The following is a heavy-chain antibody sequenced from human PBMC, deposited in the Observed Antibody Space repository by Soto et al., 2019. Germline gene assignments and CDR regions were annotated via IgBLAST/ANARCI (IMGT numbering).Heavy chain of an antibody. V-gene: IGHV1-18*01. J-gene: IGHJ5*02. Sequence: QVQLVQSGGEVKKPGASVKVSCKASGYTFTNYGLSWVRQAPGQGLEWMGWINVYNGNTKYALKVQGRVTMTTDTSTRTAYMELRSLRSDDTAVYYCARGVGSGSYYNQYNWFDPWGQGTLVTVSS. D-gene: IGHD3-10*01. CDR1: GYTFTNYG. CDR3: ARGVGSGSYYNQYNWFDP. CDR2: INVYNGNT.